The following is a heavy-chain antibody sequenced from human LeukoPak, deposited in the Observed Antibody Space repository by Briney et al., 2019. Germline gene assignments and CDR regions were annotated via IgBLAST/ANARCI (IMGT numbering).Heavy chain of an antibody. D-gene: IGHD2-15*01. CDR1: GGSISSYY. V-gene: IGHV4-59*01. CDR2: IYYSGST. CDR3: ARNRYCSGGSCYYFDY. Sequence: SETLSLTCTVSGGSISSYYWSWIRQPPGKGLEWIGYIYYSGSTNYNPSLKSRVTISVDTSKNQFSLKLSSVTAADTAVYYCARNRYCSGGSCYYFDYWGQGTLVTVSS. J-gene: IGHJ4*02.